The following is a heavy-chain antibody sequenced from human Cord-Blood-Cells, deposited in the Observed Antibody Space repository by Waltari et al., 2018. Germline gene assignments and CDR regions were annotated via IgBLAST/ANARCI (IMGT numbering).Heavy chain of an antibody. CDR2: IYSGGST. Sequence: EAQLVELGGGLVPPGGSLRLPCAAYGFPVLSNSLPRVRQAPGKGLEWVSVIYSGGSTDYVDSVYGRFTISRHKSKNTLYLQMNSLRAEDTAVYYCARAPGQLGAFDIWGQGTMVTVSS. D-gene: IGHD6-6*01. J-gene: IGHJ3*02. V-gene: IGHV3-53*04. CDR1: GFPVLSNS. CDR3: ARAPGQLGAFDI.